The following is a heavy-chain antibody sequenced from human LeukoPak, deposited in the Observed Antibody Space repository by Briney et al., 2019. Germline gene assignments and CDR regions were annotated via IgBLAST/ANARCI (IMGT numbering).Heavy chain of an antibody. CDR1: GFTFSSYA. Sequence: GGSLRLSCAASGFTFSSYAMPWVRQAPGKGLEGLAVISYDGSNKYYADSVKGRFTISRDNSKNTVYLQMNSLRAQNTAVYYCARDGRHPYCSGGSCYIGYFDYWGQGTLVTVSS. CDR3: ARDGRHPYCSGGSCYIGYFDY. CDR2: ISYDGSNK. J-gene: IGHJ4*02. D-gene: IGHD2-15*01. V-gene: IGHV3-30*01.